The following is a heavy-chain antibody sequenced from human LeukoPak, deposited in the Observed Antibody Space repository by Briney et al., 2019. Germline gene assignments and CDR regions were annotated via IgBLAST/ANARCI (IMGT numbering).Heavy chain of an antibody. CDR3: TTQDYYYYMDV. CDR2: IKSKADGGTT. J-gene: IGHJ6*03. V-gene: IGHV3-15*01. Sequence: GGSLRLSCAASGFTFSNAWMSWVRQAPGKGLEWVGRIKSKADGGTTDYAAPVKGRSTISRDDSKNTLYLQMNSLKTEDTAVYYCTTQDYYYYMDVWGKGTTVTVSS. CDR1: GFTFSNAW.